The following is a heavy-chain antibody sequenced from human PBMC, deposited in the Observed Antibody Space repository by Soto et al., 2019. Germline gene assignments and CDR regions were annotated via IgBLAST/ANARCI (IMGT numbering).Heavy chain of an antibody. D-gene: IGHD3-22*01. Sequence: SETLSLTCTVSGGSVSSGSYYWSWIRQPPGKGLEWFGYIYYSGSTYYNPSLKSRVTISVDTSKNQFSLKLSSVTAADTAVYYCARASHSSGYYYVTFDYWGQGTLVTVSS. J-gene: IGHJ4*02. CDR2: IYYSGST. CDR3: ARASHSSGYYYVTFDY. CDR1: GGSVSSGSYY. V-gene: IGHV4-31*03.